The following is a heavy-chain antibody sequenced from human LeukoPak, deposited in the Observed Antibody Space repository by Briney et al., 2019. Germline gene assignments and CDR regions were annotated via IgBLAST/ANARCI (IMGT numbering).Heavy chain of an antibody. J-gene: IGHJ6*04. CDR3: ARCGEGSGSYNYYYYGMDV. CDR1: GYTFTSYG. V-gene: IGHV1-18*04. D-gene: IGHD3-10*01. CDR2: ISAYNGNT. Sequence: GASVKVSCKASGYTFTSYGISWVRQAPGQGLEWMGWISAYNGNTNYAQKLQGRVTMTTDTSTSTAYMELRSLRSDDTAVYYCARCGEGSGSYNYYYYGMDVWGKGTTVTVSS.